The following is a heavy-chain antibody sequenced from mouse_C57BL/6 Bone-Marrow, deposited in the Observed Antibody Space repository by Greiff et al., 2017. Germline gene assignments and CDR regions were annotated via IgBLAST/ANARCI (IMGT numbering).Heavy chain of an antibody. CDR3: GGTVVVSYYYAMDY. V-gene: IGHV10-3*01. CDR2: IRSKSSNYAT. J-gene: IGHJ4*01. CDR1: GFTFNTYA. Sequence: EVKLVESGGGLVQPKGSLKLSCAASGFTFNTYAMHWVRQAPGKGLEWVARIRSKSSNYATYYADSVKDRFTISRDDSQSMLYLQMNNLKTEDTAMYYCGGTVVVSYYYAMDYWGQGTSVTVSS. D-gene: IGHD1-1*01.